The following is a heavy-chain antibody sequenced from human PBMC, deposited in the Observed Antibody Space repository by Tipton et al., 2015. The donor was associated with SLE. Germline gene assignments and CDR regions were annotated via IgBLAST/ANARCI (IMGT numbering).Heavy chain of an antibody. D-gene: IGHD3-10*01. CDR1: GGSFSGYY. CDR3: ARGRGADDY. J-gene: IGHJ4*02. Sequence: GLVKPSETLSLTCAVYGGSFSGYYWSWIRQPPGKGLEWIGYIYTSGSTNYNPSLKSRVTISVDTSKNQFSLKLSSVTAADTAVYYCARGRGADDYWGQGTLVTVSS. CDR2: IYTSGST. V-gene: IGHV4-4*09.